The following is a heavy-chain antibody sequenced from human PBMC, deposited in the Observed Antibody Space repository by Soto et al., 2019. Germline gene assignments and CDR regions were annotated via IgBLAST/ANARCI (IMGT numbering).Heavy chain of an antibody. Sequence: KTSETLSLTCTVSGGSINSFYWSWIRQPAGKGLEWIGRIHSSGTTNYNPSLKSRVTMSVDTSRNQFSLKLTSVTAADTAVYYCARDRIIGTSYSDYWGQGVLVTVSS. CDR1: GGSINSFY. V-gene: IGHV4-4*07. D-gene: IGHD1-7*01. J-gene: IGHJ4*02. CDR2: IHSSGTT. CDR3: ARDRIIGTSYSDY.